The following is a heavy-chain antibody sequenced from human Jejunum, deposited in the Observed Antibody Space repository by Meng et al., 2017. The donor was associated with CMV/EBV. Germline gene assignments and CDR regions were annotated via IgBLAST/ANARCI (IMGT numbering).Heavy chain of an antibody. V-gene: IGHV3-23*03. CDR1: FSAYP. CDR2: IYSNDIDT. CDR3: AKYAKGVRSGNIYAMDV. J-gene: IGHJ6*01. Sequence: FSAYPMSWVRQAPGKGLEWVSMIYSNDIDTYYADSVKGRFITSRDNSKNMLYLQINSLRAEDTAVYYCAKYAKGVRSGNIYAMDVWGQGTTVTVSS. D-gene: IGHD2-8*01.